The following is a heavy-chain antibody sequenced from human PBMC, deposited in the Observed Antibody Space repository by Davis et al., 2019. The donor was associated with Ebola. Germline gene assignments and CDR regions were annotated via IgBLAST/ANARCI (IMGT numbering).Heavy chain of an antibody. V-gene: IGHV3-7*01. D-gene: IGHD3-22*01. CDR3: ARVVTMIVVT. CDR1: GFNFRSYG. Sequence: GGSLRLSCAASGFNFRSYGMHWVRQAPDKGLEWVANIKQDGSEKYYVDSVKGRFTISRDNAKNSLYLQMNSLRAEDTAVYYCARVVTMIVVTWGQGTLVTVSS. J-gene: IGHJ4*02. CDR2: IKQDGSEK.